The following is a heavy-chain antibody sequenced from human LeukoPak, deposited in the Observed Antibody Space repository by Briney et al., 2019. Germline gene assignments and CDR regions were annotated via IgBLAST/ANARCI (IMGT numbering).Heavy chain of an antibody. CDR3: ASTRSGRVFDY. D-gene: IGHD6-19*01. Sequence: SETLSLTCTVSGFSISSGYHWGWIRQPPGRGLEWIGTINRSGSTYYNPSLKSRVTISLDTSKNQFSLKLSSVTAADTAVYHCASTRSGRVFDYWGQGTLVTVSS. V-gene: IGHV4-38-2*02. CDR1: GFSISSGYH. CDR2: INRSGST. J-gene: IGHJ4*02.